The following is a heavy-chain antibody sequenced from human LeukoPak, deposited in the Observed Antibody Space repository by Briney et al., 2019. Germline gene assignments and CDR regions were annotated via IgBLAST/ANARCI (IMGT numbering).Heavy chain of an antibody. J-gene: IGHJ4*02. CDR1: GFTFSSYT. V-gene: IGHV3-23*01. CDR2: ISGSGGST. Sequence: GGSLRLSCAASGFTFSSYTMNWVRQAPGKGLEWVSAISGSGGSTYYADSVKGRFTISRDNSKNTLYLQMNSLRAEDTAVYYCAKDRSTMVRGVIVPFDYWGQGTLVTVSS. D-gene: IGHD3-10*01. CDR3: AKDRSTMVRGVIVPFDY.